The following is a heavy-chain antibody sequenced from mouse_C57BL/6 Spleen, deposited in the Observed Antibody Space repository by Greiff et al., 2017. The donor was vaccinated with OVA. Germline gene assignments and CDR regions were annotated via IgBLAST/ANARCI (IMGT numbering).Heavy chain of an antibody. CDR3: ARDYYGSSYPFDY. CDR1: GFTFSDYG. D-gene: IGHD1-1*01. Sequence: EVQRVESGGGLVKPGGSLKLSCAASGFTFSDYGMHWVRQAPEKGLEWVAYISSGSSTIYYADTVKGRFTISRDNAKNTLCLQMTSLRSEDTAMYYCARDYYGSSYPFDYWGQGTTLTVSS. CDR2: ISSGSSTI. V-gene: IGHV5-17*01. J-gene: IGHJ2*01.